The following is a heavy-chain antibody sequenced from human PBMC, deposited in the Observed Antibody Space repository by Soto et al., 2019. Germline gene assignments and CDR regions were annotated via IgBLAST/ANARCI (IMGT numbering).Heavy chain of an antibody. Sequence: PGGSLRLSCAASGFTFSNYAMSWVRQAPGKGLEWVAVISYDGSNKYYADSVKGRFTISRDNSKNTLYLQMNSLRAEDTAVYYCARFGDGYNSLDYWGQGTLVTVSS. V-gene: IGHV3-30-3*01. J-gene: IGHJ4*02. D-gene: IGHD5-12*01. CDR2: ISYDGSNK. CDR1: GFTFSNYA. CDR3: ARFGDGYNSLDY.